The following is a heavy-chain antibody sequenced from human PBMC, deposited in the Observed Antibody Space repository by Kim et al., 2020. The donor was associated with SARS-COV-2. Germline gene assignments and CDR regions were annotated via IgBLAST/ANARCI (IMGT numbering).Heavy chain of an antibody. CDR2: INPSGGST. Sequence: ASVKVSCKASGYTFTSYYMHWVRQAPGQGLEWMGIINPSGGSTSYAQKFQGRVTMTRDTSTSTVYMELSSLRSEDTAVYYCARVRYGGYDQSYYFDYWGQGTLVTVSS. CDR1: GYTFTSYY. D-gene: IGHD5-12*01. V-gene: IGHV1-46*01. CDR3: ARVRYGGYDQSYYFDY. J-gene: IGHJ4*02.